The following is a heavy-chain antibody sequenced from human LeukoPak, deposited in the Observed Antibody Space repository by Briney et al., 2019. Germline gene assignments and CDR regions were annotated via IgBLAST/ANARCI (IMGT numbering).Heavy chain of an antibody. CDR2: INPNSGGT. CDR1: GYTFTGYY. D-gene: IGHD3-9*01. CDR3: ARDGGDILTGYYTFDY. J-gene: IGHJ4*02. Sequence: ASVKVSCKASGYTFTGYYMHWVRQAPGQGLEWMGWINPNSGGTNYAQKFQGRVTMTRDTSISTAYMELSRLRSDDTAVYYRARDGGDILTGYYTFDYWGQGTLVTVSS. V-gene: IGHV1-2*02.